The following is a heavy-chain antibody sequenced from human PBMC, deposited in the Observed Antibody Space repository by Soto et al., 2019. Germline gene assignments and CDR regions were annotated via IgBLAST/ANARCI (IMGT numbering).Heavy chain of an antibody. CDR2: INHSGST. CDR1: GGSFSGYY. J-gene: IGHJ4*02. Sequence: QVQLQQWGAGLLKPSETLSLTCAVYGGSFSGYYWSWIRQPPGKGLEWIGEINHSGSTNYNPSLKSRVTISVDTSKNQFSLKLSSVTAADTAVYYCARGKLSDYVWGSYRYHFDYWSQGTVVTVSS. CDR3: ARGKLSDYVWGSYRYHFDY. V-gene: IGHV4-34*01. D-gene: IGHD3-16*02.